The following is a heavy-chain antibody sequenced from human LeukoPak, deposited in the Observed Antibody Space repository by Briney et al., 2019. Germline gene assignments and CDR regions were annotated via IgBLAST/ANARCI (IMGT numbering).Heavy chain of an antibody. D-gene: IGHD5-12*01. J-gene: IGHJ6*02. V-gene: IGHV3-48*01. CDR2: ISSSSSTI. CDR1: GFTFSTYG. CDR3: AREETRMDSGYRWSDYYNGMDV. Sequence: GGSLRLSCAASGFTFSTYGMNWVRQAPGKGLEWVSYISSSSSTIYYVDSVKGRFTISRDNAKNSLYLQMNSLRAEDTAVYYCAREETRMDSGYRWSDYYNGMDVWGQGTTVTVSS.